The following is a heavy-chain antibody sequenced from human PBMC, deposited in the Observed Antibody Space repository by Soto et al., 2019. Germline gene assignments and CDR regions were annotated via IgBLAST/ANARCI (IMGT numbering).Heavy chain of an antibody. D-gene: IGHD4-4*01. CDR1: GFTFSSDG. V-gene: IGHV3-33*01. Sequence: PWGSVRLSCAAGGFTFSSDGIHCVRQAPGKGLEWVAVIWYDGSNKYYADSVKGRFTIPRDNSKNTLYLQMNSLRAEDTAVYYCARDRDYSNPYYFDYWGQGTLVTVSS. CDR2: IWYDGSNK. CDR3: ARDRDYSNPYYFDY. J-gene: IGHJ4*02.